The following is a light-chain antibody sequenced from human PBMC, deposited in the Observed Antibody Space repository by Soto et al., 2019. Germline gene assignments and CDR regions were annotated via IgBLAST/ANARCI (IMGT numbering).Light chain of an antibody. Sequence: QSALAQPPSASGSPGQSVTISCTGTSSDVGKYDYVSWYQQHPGKAPKLMIYEVSKRPSGVPDRFSGSKSDYTASLTVSGLQAEDEADYYCSSYAGSNHYVFGAGTKVTVL. CDR3: SSYAGSNHYV. CDR2: EVS. J-gene: IGLJ1*01. V-gene: IGLV2-8*01. CDR1: SSDVGKYDY.